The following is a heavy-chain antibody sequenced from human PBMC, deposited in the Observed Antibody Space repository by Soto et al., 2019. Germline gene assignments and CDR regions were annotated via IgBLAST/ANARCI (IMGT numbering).Heavy chain of an antibody. J-gene: IGHJ6*02. CDR1: AYDFTAYD. CDR2: MNPINGAT. V-gene: IGHV1-8*02. D-gene: IGHD6-13*01. CDR3: GRGPSPRAPAGGTPYYYAMDV. Sequence: GXSGKVSCKASAYDFTAYDVNWVRQAPGQGLEWMGWMNPINGATGSARRFQGRVSMTRNTATGTAYLELTSLRSDDSAVYYCGRGPSPRAPAGGTPYYYAMDVWGQGTTVTASS.